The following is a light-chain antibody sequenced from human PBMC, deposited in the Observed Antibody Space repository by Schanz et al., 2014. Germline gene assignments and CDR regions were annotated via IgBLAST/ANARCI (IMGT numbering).Light chain of an antibody. J-gene: IGKJ4*01. Sequence: EIVLAQSPATLSLSPGERATLSCGASQSVSSSYLAWYQQKPGQAPRLLIYDASNRATGIPARFSGSGSGTDFTLTISGLEPEDFALYYCQHRANWPLTFGGGTRVEIK. CDR2: DAS. V-gene: IGKV3D-20*02. CDR1: QSVSSSY. CDR3: QHRANWPLT.